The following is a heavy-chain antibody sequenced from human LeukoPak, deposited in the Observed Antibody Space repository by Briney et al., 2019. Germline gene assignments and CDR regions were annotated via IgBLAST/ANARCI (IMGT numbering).Heavy chain of an antibody. D-gene: IGHD6-13*01. Sequence: GGSLRLSCAASGFTFSSYGMHWVRQAPGKGLEWVAFIRYDGSNKYYADSVKGRFTISRDNSKSTLYLQMNSLRAEDTAVYYCAKGAAAGPWYFDYWGQGTLVTVSS. V-gene: IGHV3-30*02. CDR1: GFTFSSYG. CDR2: IRYDGSNK. J-gene: IGHJ4*02. CDR3: AKGAAAGPWYFDY.